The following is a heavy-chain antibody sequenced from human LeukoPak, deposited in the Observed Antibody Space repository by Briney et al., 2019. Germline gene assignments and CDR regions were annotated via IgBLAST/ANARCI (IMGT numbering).Heavy chain of an antibody. CDR3: AGRTKWNDLDY. D-gene: IGHD1-1*01. V-gene: IGHV4-59*08. CDR1: GGTISSYY. J-gene: IGHJ4*02. CDR2: IYYSGRT. Sequence: SETLSLTCTVSGGTISSYYWSWIRQPPGKGLEWIGYIYYSGRTNYNPSLKSRVTISVDTSKNQFSLKLSPVTAADTAVYYCAGRTKWNDLDYWGPGTLVTVSS.